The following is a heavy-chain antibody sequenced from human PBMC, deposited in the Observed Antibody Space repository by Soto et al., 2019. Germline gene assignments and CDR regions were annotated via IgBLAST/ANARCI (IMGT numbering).Heavy chain of an antibody. V-gene: IGHV1-18*01. J-gene: IGHJ4*02. CDR1: GYTFTSYG. CDR3: ARALKPNYYDSSGYYPNDY. D-gene: IGHD3-22*01. Sequence: QVQLVQSGAEVKKPGASVKVSCKASGYTFTSYGISWVRQAPGQGLEWMGWIGAYNGNTNYAQKLQGRVTMTTDTSTSTAYMELRSLRSDDTAVYYCARALKPNYYDSSGYYPNDYWGQGTLVTVSS. CDR2: IGAYNGNT.